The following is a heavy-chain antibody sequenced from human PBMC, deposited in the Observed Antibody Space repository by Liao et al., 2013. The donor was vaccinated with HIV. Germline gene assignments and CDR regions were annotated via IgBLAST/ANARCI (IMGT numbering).Heavy chain of an antibody. D-gene: IGHD3-16*02. CDR3: ARASFYYYYMDV. J-gene: IGHJ6*03. CDR1: GDSISSGGYS. V-gene: IGHV4-30-2*01. Sequence: QVQLQESGPGLVKPSQTLSLTCNVSGDSISSGGYSWSWVRQPPGKGLEWIGYIYHTGSTNYNPSLKSRVTISVDRSKNQFSLKLRSVTAADTAVYYCARASFYYYYMDVWGRGTTVTVSS. CDR2: IYHTGST.